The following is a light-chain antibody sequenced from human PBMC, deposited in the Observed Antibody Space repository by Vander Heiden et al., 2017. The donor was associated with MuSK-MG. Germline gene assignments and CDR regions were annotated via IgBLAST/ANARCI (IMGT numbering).Light chain of an antibody. Sequence: DIVMTQSPATLSVSPGERATLSCRASQSVTSNLAWYQQKPGQAPRLLIYGASTRATGIPARSSGSGSGTEFTLTISILQSEDFAVYSCQHYNYWPAWTFGQGTKVEIK. CDR2: GAS. V-gene: IGKV3D-15*01. CDR3: QHYNYWPAWT. CDR1: QSVTSN. J-gene: IGKJ1*01.